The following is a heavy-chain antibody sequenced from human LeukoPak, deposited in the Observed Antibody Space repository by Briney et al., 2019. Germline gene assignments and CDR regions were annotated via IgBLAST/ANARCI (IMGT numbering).Heavy chain of an antibody. CDR3: ARDPVVGAKGNWFDP. CDR2: ISKGGNII. CDR1: GFTFSSHA. D-gene: IGHD1-26*01. V-gene: IGHV3-30*04. Sequence: GGSLRLSCAASGFTFSSHAIHWVRQAPGKGLEWVALISKGGNIIYYADSVKGRFTISRDNSRNTVYLQMSSLRGEDTAVYYCARDPVVGAKGNWFDPWGQGTLVTVSS. J-gene: IGHJ5*02.